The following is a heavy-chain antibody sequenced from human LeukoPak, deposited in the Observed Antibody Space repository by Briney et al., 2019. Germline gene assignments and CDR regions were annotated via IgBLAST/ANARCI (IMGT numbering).Heavy chain of an antibody. Sequence: QAGGSLRLSCAVSGFTLSNYPMHWVRQAPGKGLEWVAVISYDGGTAYYADSVKGRFTISRDTSKNTLYLQMNSLRAEDTAVYYCASAAGPFDNWGQGTLVTVSS. V-gene: IGHV3-30-3*01. D-gene: IGHD6-13*01. J-gene: IGHJ4*02. CDR3: ASAAGPFDN. CDR1: GFTLSNYP. CDR2: ISYDGGTA.